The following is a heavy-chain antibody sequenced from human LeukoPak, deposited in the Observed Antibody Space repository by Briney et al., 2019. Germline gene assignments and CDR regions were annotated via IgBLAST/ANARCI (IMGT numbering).Heavy chain of an antibody. CDR3: ARDARSPECSGGSCYSPNWFDP. CDR2: ISAYNGNT. V-gene: IGHV1-18*01. D-gene: IGHD2-15*01. Sequence: ASVKVSCKASGGTFSSYAISWVRQAPGQGLEWMGWISAYNGNTNYAQKLQGRVTMTTDTSTSTAYMELRGLRSDDTAVYYCARDARSPECSGGSCYSPNWFDPWGQGTLVTVSS. J-gene: IGHJ5*02. CDR1: GGTFSSYA.